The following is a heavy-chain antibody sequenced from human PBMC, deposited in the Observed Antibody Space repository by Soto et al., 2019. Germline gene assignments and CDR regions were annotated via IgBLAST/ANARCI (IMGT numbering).Heavy chain of an antibody. J-gene: IGHJ4*02. Sequence: SLRLSCAASGFTFSSYAIHWVRQAPGKGLEWVAVISRDGSHKYYLDSVKGRFTISRDNSKDTVNLLMNSLRDDDSAMYYCARSRNSAVADSFDFWGQGTLVTVSS. CDR3: ARSRNSAVADSFDF. CDR1: GFTFSSYA. D-gene: IGHD1-26*01. CDR2: ISRDGSHK. V-gene: IGHV3-30*19.